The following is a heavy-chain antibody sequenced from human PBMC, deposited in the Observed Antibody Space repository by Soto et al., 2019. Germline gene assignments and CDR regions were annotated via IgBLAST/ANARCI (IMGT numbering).Heavy chain of an antibody. J-gene: IGHJ3*02. CDR1: GYSFTSYW. V-gene: IGHV5-51*01. Sequence: GESLKISCKGSGYSFTSYWIGWVRQMPGKGLEWMGIIYPGDSDTRYSPSFQGQVTISADKSISTAYLQWSSLKASDTAMYYCASPYCSGGSCYSFRAFDIWGQGTMVT. CDR2: IYPGDSDT. CDR3: ASPYCSGGSCYSFRAFDI. D-gene: IGHD2-15*01.